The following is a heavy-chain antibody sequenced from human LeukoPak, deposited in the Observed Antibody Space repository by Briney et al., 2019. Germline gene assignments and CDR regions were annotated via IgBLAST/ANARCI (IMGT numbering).Heavy chain of an antibody. CDR2: IWYDGSKK. D-gene: IGHD6-13*01. Sequence: PGGSLRLSCAASGFTFSSYGMHWVRQAPGKGLEWVAVIWYDGSKKYYADSVKGQFTISRDNSKNTLYLQMNSLRAEDTAVYYCAKTGSSSWYRTRFDPWGQGTLVTVSS. CDR1: GFTFSSYG. V-gene: IGHV3-33*06. J-gene: IGHJ5*02. CDR3: AKTGSSSWYRTRFDP.